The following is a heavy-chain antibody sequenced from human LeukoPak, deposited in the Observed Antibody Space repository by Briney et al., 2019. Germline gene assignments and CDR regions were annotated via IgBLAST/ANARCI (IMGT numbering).Heavy chain of an antibody. CDR2: ISWNSGSI. J-gene: IGHJ4*02. Sequence: PGGSLRLSCAASRFTFDDSAMHWVRQAPGEGVECVSGISWNSGSIGSAYSVNGLFTISRDNAKTPLYLQMNSLRAEATALYYCAKGPNGDPDYFDYWGQGTLVTVSS. CDR1: RFTFDDSA. CDR3: AKGPNGDPDYFDY. D-gene: IGHD4-17*01. V-gene: IGHV3-9*01.